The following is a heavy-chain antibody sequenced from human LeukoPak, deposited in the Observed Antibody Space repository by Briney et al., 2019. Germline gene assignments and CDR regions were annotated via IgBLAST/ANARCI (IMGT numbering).Heavy chain of an antibody. CDR3: ARLDAVRAFDI. V-gene: IGHV1-69*04. D-gene: IGHD2-2*01. CDR2: IIPILGIA. Sequence: SVKVSCKASGGTFSSYAISWVRQAPGQGLEWMGRIIPILGIANYAQKFQGRVTIAADKSTSTAYMELSSLRSEDTAVYYCARLDAVRAFDIWGQGTMVTVSS. J-gene: IGHJ3*02. CDR1: GGTFSSYA.